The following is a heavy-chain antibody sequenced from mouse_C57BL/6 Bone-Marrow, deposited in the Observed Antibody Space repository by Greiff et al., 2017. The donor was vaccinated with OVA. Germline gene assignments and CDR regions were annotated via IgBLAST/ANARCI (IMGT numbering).Heavy chain of an antibody. CDR3: ARKGYYSWFAY. CDR1: GYTFTSYW. V-gene: IGHV1-52*01. D-gene: IGHD1-1*01. J-gene: IGHJ3*01. Sequence: VKLQESGAELVRPGSSVKLSCKASGYTFTSYWMHWVKQRPIQGLEWIGNIDPSDSETHYNQKFKDKATLTVDKSSSTAYMQLSSLTSEDSAVYYCARKGYYSWFAYWGQGTLVTVSA. CDR2: IDPSDSET.